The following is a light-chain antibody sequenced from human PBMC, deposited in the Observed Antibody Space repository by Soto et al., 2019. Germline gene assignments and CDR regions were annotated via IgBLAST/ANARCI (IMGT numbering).Light chain of an antibody. V-gene: IGKV1-17*03. CDR2: DTS. Sequence: DVQMTQSPSAMSASVGDRVTITCRASQDLSRFVAWFQQKPGKAPERLIYDTSTVQVGVPSRFSGGGSGTEFTLAISGLQPEDFSTDYCLQHNSYPYTFGQGTKLEIK. CDR1: QDLSRF. CDR3: LQHNSYPYT. J-gene: IGKJ2*01.